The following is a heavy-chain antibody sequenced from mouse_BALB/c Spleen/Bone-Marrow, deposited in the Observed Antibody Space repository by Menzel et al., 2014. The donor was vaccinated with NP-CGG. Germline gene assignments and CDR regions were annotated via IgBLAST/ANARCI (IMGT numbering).Heavy chain of an antibody. D-gene: IGHD2-3*01. CDR3: ARYDGPAWFAY. Sequence: QVQLQQPGAELVKPGASVRLSCKASGHPFTTYWIHWVKQRPGQGLEWIGEINPSNGCTNYNEKFKSKSTLTVDKSSSTAYMQLSSLTSEDSAVYYCARYDGPAWFAYWGQGTLVTVSA. CDR1: GHPFTTYW. CDR2: INPSNGCT. J-gene: IGHJ3*01. V-gene: IGHV1S81*02.